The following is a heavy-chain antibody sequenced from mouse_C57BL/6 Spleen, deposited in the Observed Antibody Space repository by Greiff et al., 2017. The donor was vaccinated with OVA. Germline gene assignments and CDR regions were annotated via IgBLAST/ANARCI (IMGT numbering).Heavy chain of an antibody. J-gene: IGHJ1*03. V-gene: IGHV5-2*01. CDR1: EYEFPSHD. D-gene: IGHD4-1*01. CDR2: INSDGGST. CDR3: ARHAPNWDGYFDV. Sequence: EVHLVESGGGLVQPGESLKLSCESNEYEFPSHDMSWVRKTPEKRLELVAAINSDGGSTYYPDTMERRFIIPSDNTKKTLYLQMSRLRSEDTALYYGARHAPNWDGYFDVWGTGTTVTVSS.